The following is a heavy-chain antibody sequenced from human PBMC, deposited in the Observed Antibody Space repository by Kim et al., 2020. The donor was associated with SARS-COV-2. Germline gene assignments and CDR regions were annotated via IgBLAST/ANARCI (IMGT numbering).Heavy chain of an antibody. D-gene: IGHD1-26*01. V-gene: IGHV3-66*01. CDR2: T. CDR3: ARDVSGSFLDY. Sequence: TYYAESVKGSFPNTRENSKNTLYLKMNSRRAEDTAVYYCARDVSGSFLDYWGQGTLVTVSS. J-gene: IGHJ4*02.